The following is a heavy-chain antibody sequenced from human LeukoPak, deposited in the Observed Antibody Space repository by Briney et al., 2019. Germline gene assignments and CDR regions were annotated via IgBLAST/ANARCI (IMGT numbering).Heavy chain of an antibody. D-gene: IGHD2-15*01. CDR3: ARDLVAFDY. Sequence: SETLSLSCTVSGGSFSDYYWSWIRQPAGKGLEWIGRIYTSGSTNYNPSLKGRVTMSLDMSKNQFSLKLNSVTAADTAVYYCARDLVAFDYWGQGALVIVSS. V-gene: IGHV4-4*07. CDR2: IYTSGST. CDR1: GGSFSDYY. J-gene: IGHJ4*02.